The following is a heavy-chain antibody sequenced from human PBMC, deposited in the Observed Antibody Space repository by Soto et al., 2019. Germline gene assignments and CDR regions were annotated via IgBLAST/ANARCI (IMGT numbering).Heavy chain of an antibody. CDR1: GFTFSSYA. CDR3: AKVFYYYDSSGYYYFDY. CDR2: ISGSGSTI. J-gene: IGHJ4*02. V-gene: IGHV3-23*01. Sequence: QPWGSLRLSCAASGFTFSSYAVSWVRQAPGKGPEWISSISGSGSTIYYADSVKGRFTISRDNSKNTLYLQMSSLRAEDTAVYYCAKVFYYYDSSGYYYFDYWGQGTLVTVSS. D-gene: IGHD3-22*01.